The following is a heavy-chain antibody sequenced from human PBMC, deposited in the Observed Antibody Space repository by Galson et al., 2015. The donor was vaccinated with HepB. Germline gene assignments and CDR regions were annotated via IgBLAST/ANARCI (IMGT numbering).Heavy chain of an antibody. CDR1: GFTFSSYA. V-gene: IGHV3-23*01. D-gene: IGHD2-15*01. CDR2: ISGSGGST. J-gene: IGHJ4*02. CDR3: AIFPIVVVVAAFSPFDY. Sequence: SLRLSCAASGFTFSSYAMSWVRQAPGKGLEWVSAISGSGGSTYYADSVKGRFTISRDNSKNTLYLQMNSLRAEDTAVYYCAIFPIVVVVAAFSPFDYWGQGTLVTVSS.